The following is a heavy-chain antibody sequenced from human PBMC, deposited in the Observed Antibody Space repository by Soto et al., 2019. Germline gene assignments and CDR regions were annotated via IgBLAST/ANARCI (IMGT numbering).Heavy chain of an antibody. CDR2: ISAYNGNT. D-gene: IGHD3-16*02. J-gene: IGHJ4*02. Sequence: QVQLVQSGAEVKKPGASVKVSCKASGYTFTSYGISWVRQAPGQGLEWMGWISAYNGNTNYAQKLQGRVTMTTDTAKSTAYIELRSLRSDDRDVYYCARGGSYPASYYFDPWGQGTLVTVST. CDR1: GYTFTSYG. V-gene: IGHV1-18*01. CDR3: ARGGSYPASYYFDP.